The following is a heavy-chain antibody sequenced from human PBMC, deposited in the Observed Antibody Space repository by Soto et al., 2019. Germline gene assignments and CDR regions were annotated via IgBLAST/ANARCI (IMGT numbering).Heavy chain of an antibody. CDR2: ISAYNGDT. D-gene: IGHD2-15*01. Sequence: ASVKVSCKASGYTFTSYGITWVRQAPGQGLEWMGWISAYNGDTNYAQKLQGRVTMTTDTSTSTAYMELRSLRSDDTAVYYCARVEWETGRWYVYPRGRDYGMDVWGQGTTVTVSS. CDR1: GYTFTSYG. J-gene: IGHJ6*02. V-gene: IGHV1-18*01. CDR3: ARVEWETGRWYVYPRGRDYGMDV.